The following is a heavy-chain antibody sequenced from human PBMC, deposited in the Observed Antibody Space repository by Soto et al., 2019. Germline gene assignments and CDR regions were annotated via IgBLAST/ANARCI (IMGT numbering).Heavy chain of an antibody. Sequence: EVHLVQSGGGLVQPGGSLKLSCAASGFIFSGSAMHWVRQASGKGLEWVGCIGRKVKSYATEYGASVEGRFTISRDDSKNTTFLLMNSLKSEDTAVYFCVRQWLVFRPLDPWGQGTLVTVSS. J-gene: IGHJ5*02. CDR2: IGRKVKSYAT. V-gene: IGHV3-73*02. CDR1: GFIFSGSA. D-gene: IGHD6-19*01. CDR3: VRQWLVFRPLDP.